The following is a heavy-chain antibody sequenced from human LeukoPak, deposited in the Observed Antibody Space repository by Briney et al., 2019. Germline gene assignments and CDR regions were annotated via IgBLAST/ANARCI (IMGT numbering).Heavy chain of an antibody. CDR1: GFTFSSYE. J-gene: IGHJ4*02. CDR2: ISGSGGSST. CDR3: ANSAAVGTFY. Sequence: GGSLRLSCAASGFTFSSYEMHWVRQAPGKGLEWVSAISGSGGSSTYYADSVKGRFTISRDNSKNTLYLQMNSLRAEDTAVYYCANSAAVGTFYWGQGTLVTVSS. V-gene: IGHV3-23*01. D-gene: IGHD6-13*01.